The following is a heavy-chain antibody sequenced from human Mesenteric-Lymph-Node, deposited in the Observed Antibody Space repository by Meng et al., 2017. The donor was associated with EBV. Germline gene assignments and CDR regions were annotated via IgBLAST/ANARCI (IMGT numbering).Heavy chain of an antibody. J-gene: IGHJ4*02. Sequence: EVQLVESGGGLVKPGGFLRLSCAASGFTFSSYKMQWVRQAPGKGLEWVSSISSTIYYIYYADSVQGRFTISRDNAENSLYLQMNSLRAEDTAVYYCARFSSTSEVDYWGQGTLVTVDS. V-gene: IGHV3-21*02. CDR1: GFTFSSYK. CDR3: ARFSSTSEVDY. CDR2: ISSTIYYI. D-gene: IGHD2-2*01.